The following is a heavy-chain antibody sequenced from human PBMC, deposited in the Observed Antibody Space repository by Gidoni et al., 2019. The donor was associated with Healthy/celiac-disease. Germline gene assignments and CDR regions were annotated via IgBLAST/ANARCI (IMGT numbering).Heavy chain of an antibody. CDR3: AKDRSSSWYPHDY. CDR1: GFIFSNYA. CDR2: ISGGGGNT. J-gene: IGHJ4*02. V-gene: IGHV3-23*01. D-gene: IGHD6-13*01. Sequence: VQLLESGGGLVQPGGSLRLSCAASGFIFSNYAMGWVRQGPGKGLEWVSSISGGGGNTDYPDSVKGRFTISRDNSKNTLYLQLNSLRAEDTAVYYCAKDRSSSWYPHDYWGQGTLVTVSS.